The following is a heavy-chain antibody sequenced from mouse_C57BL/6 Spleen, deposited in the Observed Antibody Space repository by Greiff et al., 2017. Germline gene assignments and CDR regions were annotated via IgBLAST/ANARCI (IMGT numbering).Heavy chain of an antibody. D-gene: IGHD1-1*01. CDR3: ERYYYGLYFEV. CDR2: IDPSDSET. V-gene: IGHV1-52*01. Sequence: QVQLQQPGAELVRPGSSVKLSCKASGYTFTSYWMHWVKQRPIQGLEWIGNIDPSDSETHYNQKFKDKATLTVDKSSSTAYMQLSSLTSEDSAVYYCERYYYGLYFEVWGTGTTVTVSS. CDR1: GYTFTSYW. J-gene: IGHJ1*03.